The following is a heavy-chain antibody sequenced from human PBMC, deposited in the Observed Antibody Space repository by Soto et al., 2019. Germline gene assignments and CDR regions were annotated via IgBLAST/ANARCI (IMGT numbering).Heavy chain of an antibody. CDR1: GFTFSSYA. CDR3: AKAHTYCSSTSCYVRDYYYGMDV. D-gene: IGHD2-2*01. CDR2: ISGSGGST. V-gene: IGHV3-23*01. J-gene: IGHJ6*02. Sequence: GGSLRLSCAASGFTFSSYAMSWVRQAPGKGLEWVSAISGSGGSTYYADSVKGRFTISRDNSKNTLYLQMNSLRAEDTAVYYWAKAHTYCSSTSCYVRDYYYGMDVWGQGTTVTVSS.